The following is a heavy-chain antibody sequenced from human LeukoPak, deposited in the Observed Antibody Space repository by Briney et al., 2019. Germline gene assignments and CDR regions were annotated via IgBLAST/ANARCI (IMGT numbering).Heavy chain of an antibody. J-gene: IGHJ4*02. CDR2: FDPEDGET. D-gene: IGHD2-2*02. CDR1: GYTLTELS. CDR3: AVWCSSTSCYTTY. V-gene: IGHV1-24*01. Sequence: ASVKVSCXVSGYTLTELSMHWVRQAPGKGLEWMGGFDPEDGETIYAQKFRGRVTMTEDTSTDTAYMELSSLRSEDTAVYYCAVWCSSTSCYTTYWGQGTLVTVSS.